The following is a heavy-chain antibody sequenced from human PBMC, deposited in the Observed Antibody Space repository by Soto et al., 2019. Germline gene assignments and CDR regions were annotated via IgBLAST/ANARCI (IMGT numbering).Heavy chain of an antibody. Sequence: EVQLLESGGGLVQPGGSLRLSCAASGFTFSSYAMSWVRQAPGKGLEWVSGISGSGGSTYYADSVKGRFTISRDNSKNTLYLQMNSLRDEDTAVYYCAKEGGRGDWNGGRCYPIDYWGQGTLVTVSS. J-gene: IGHJ4*02. D-gene: IGHD2-15*01. CDR1: GFTFSSYA. V-gene: IGHV3-23*01. CDR2: ISGSGGST. CDR3: AKEGGRGDWNGGRCYPIDY.